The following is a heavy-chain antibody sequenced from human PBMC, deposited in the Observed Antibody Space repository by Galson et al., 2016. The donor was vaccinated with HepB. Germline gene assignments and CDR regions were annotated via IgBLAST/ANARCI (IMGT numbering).Heavy chain of an antibody. V-gene: IGHV4-39*01. CDR3: ARHKATLGTTPDAQHPNCLDS. J-gene: IGHJ4*02. Sequence: ETLSLTCTVSGGSITNTPNFWGWVRQSQGKGLEWIGSTLYGGLTYYQPSLKSRVSISVDTSQNQFSLKLRSVTAADTAVYYCARHKATLGTTPDAQHPNCLDSWGQGTLVTVSS. D-gene: IGHD3-16*01. CDR2: TLYGGLT. CDR1: GGSITNTPNF.